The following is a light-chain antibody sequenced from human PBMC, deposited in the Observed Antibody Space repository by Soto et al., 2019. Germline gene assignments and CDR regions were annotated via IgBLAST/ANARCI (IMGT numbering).Light chain of an antibody. Sequence: QSALTQPPSASGSPGRSVTISCTGTSSDVGGYDYVSWFQQHPGKAPKLIIYEVTKRPSGVPDRFSASKSGNTASLTVSGLQAEDEADYYCSSFVDGNNYWVFGGGTKLTVL. CDR3: SSFVDGNNYWV. CDR1: SSDVGGYDY. V-gene: IGLV2-8*01. CDR2: EVT. J-gene: IGLJ3*02.